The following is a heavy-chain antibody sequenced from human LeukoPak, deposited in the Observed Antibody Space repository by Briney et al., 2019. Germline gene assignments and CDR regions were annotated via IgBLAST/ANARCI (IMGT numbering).Heavy chain of an antibody. CDR2: MNPNSGNT. CDR1: GYTFPSYD. Sequence: ASVKVSCKASGYTFPSYDINWLRQATGQGLEWMGWMNPNSGNTGYAQKFQGRVTMTRNTSISTAYMELSSLRSEDTAVYYCARGYSSGTYGFYYYYMDVWGKGTTVTISS. CDR3: ARGYSSGTYGFYYYYMDV. J-gene: IGHJ6*03. V-gene: IGHV1-8*01. D-gene: IGHD1-26*01.